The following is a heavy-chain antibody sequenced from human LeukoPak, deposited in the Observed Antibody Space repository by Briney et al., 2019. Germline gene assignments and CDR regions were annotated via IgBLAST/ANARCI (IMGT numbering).Heavy chain of an antibody. V-gene: IGHV4-30-2*01. CDR2: IYHSGST. CDR3: ARGLSMIVPFDY. J-gene: IGHJ4*02. Sequence: SQTLSLTCAVSGGSISSGGYSWSWTRQPPGKGLEWIGYIYHSGSTYYNPSLKSRVTISVDRSKNQFSLKLSSVTAADTAVYYCARGLSMIVPFDYWGQGTLVTVSS. CDR1: GGSISSGGYS. D-gene: IGHD3-22*01.